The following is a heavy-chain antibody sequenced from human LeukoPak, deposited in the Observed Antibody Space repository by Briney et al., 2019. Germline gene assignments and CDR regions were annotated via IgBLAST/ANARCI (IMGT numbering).Heavy chain of an antibody. D-gene: IGHD3-22*01. Sequence: SETLSLTRTVSGGSISSYYWSWIRQPPGKGLEWIGYIYYSGSTNYNPSLKSRVTISVDTSKNQFSLKLSSVTAADAAVYYCARGESLYDNIYYYGMDVWGQGTTVTVSS. J-gene: IGHJ6*02. CDR3: ARGESLYDNIYYYGMDV. V-gene: IGHV4-59*01. CDR1: GGSISSYY. CDR2: IYYSGST.